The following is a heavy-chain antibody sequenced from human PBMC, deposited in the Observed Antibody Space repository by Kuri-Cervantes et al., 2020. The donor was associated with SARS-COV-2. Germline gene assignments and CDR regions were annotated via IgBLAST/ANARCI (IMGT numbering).Heavy chain of an antibody. D-gene: IGHD3-16*01. J-gene: IGHJ3*02. Sequence: SLRLSWVGSGYNFAYDWIACVRQMHGNVLEWMGIIYPGESDTRYRPSFQGQVTISADKSITTAHLQWSSLRASDTAIYYCARGQLPGRYDAFDIWGHGTMVTVSS. CDR2: IYPGESDT. V-gene: IGHV5-51*01. CDR1: GYNFAYDW. CDR3: ARGQLPGRYDAFDI.